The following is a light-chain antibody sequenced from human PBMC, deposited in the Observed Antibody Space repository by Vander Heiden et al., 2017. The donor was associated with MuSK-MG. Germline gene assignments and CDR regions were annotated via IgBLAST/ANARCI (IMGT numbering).Light chain of an antibody. CDR2: AAS. Sequence: DIQMTQSPSSLSASVGDRVTISCRASQSVDSYLNWYQQKPGKAPKLVIYAASTLQGGVPSRFSGSGSGTDFTLTISRLQPEDFATYYCQQSDTPPLTFGGGTKVEIK. CDR3: QQSDTPPLT. CDR1: QSVDSY. J-gene: IGKJ4*01. V-gene: IGKV1-39*01.